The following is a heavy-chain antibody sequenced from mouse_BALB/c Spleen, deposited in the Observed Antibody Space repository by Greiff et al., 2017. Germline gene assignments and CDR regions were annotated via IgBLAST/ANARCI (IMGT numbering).Heavy chain of an antibody. CDR3: ARRGYYYGSSDGYFDV. Sequence: QVQLKESGPGLVAPSQSLSITCTVSGFSLTSYGVHWVRQPPGKGLEWLGVIWAGGSTNYNSALMSRLSISKDNSKSQVFLKMNSLQTDDTAMYYCARRGYYYGSSDGYFDVWGAGTTVTVSS. V-gene: IGHV2-9*02. CDR2: IWAGGST. D-gene: IGHD1-1*01. J-gene: IGHJ1*01. CDR1: GFSLTSYG.